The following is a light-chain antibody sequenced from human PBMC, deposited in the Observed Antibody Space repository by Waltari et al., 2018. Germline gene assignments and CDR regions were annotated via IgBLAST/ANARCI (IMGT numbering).Light chain of an antibody. Sequence: QASLTPPRPVSGSSRQSVTISRHGTSNDIGSYNYVSWYQQRPGTATKLMIYEVTKRPSGVSDRFSGSKSGNTASLTISGLQAEDEADYYCCSYAGSYTGLFGGGNRLTVL. CDR1: SNDIGSYNY. J-gene: IGLJ2*01. V-gene: IGLV2-11*01. CDR3: CSYAGSYTGL. CDR2: EVT.